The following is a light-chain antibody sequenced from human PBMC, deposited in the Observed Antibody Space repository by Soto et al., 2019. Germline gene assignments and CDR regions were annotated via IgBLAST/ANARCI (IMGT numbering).Light chain of an antibody. CDR2: DAS. CDR1: QDISNY. Sequence: DIQMTQSPSSLSASVGDRVTITCQASQDISNYLNWYQKKPGKAPKLLIYDASNLETGVPSRFSGSGSGTDFTFTISSLQPEDIATYYCKQYDNLPLFAFGPGTKVDSK. J-gene: IGKJ3*01. V-gene: IGKV1-33*01. CDR3: KQYDNLPLFA.